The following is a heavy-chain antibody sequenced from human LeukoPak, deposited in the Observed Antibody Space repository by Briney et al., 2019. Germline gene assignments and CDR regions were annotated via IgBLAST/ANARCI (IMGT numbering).Heavy chain of an antibody. CDR1: GGSISSYY. D-gene: IGHD6-19*01. CDR2: IYTSGST. Sequence: SETLSLTCTVSGGSISSYYWSGIRQPPGKGLEWMGYIYTSGSTNYHPSLKSRVTISVETSKHQSSVQVSSVTAADTAVYYCARQPSSGWDYFDYWGQGTLVTVSS. V-gene: IGHV4-4*09. CDR3: ARQPSSGWDYFDY. J-gene: IGHJ4*02.